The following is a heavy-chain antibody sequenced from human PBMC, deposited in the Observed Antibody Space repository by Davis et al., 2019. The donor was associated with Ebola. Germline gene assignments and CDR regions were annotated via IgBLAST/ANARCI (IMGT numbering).Heavy chain of an antibody. CDR1: GFTVSSNY. CDR3: AKDLYYYGSGSYYTFDY. D-gene: IGHD3-10*01. J-gene: IGHJ4*02. Sequence: GESLKISCAASGFTVSSNYMSWVRQAPGKGLEWVSVIYNAGSRTYYADSVKGRFTISRDNSKNTLYLQMNSLRAEDTAVYYCAKDLYYYGSGSYYTFDYWGQGTLVTVSS. V-gene: IGHV3-53*05. CDR2: IYNAGSRT.